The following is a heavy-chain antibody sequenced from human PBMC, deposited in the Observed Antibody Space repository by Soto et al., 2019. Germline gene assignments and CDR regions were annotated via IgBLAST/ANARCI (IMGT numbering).Heavy chain of an antibody. Sequence: QTGGSLRLSCAASGFTFSSYGMHWVRQAPGKGLEWVAVISYDGSNKYYADSVKGRFTISRDNSKNTLYLQMNSLRAEDTAVYYCAKEGSGKYFQHWGQGTLVTVSS. CDR2: ISYDGSNK. D-gene: IGHD2-15*01. CDR3: AKEGSGKYFQH. CDR1: GFTFSSYG. J-gene: IGHJ1*01. V-gene: IGHV3-30*18.